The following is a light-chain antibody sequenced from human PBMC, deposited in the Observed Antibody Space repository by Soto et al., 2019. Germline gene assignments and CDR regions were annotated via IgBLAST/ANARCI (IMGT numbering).Light chain of an antibody. CDR3: SSYTSSSTLV. CDR1: SSDVGGYNS. CDR2: DVS. J-gene: IGLJ2*01. V-gene: IGLV2-14*03. Sequence: QSALTQPASVSGSPGQSITISCTGTSSDVGGYNSVSWYQHHPGKAPKLMIYDVSVRPSGVSNRFSGSKSGNTASLTISGLQAEDEADYYCSSYTSSSTLVFGGGTKLTVL.